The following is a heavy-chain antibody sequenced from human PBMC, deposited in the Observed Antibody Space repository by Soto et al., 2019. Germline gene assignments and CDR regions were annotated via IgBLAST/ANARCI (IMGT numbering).Heavy chain of an antibody. J-gene: IGHJ1*01. V-gene: IGHV1-3*01. CDR1: GYNFASYA. Sequence: QVQLVQSGAEVKKPGASVKVSCKASGYNFASYALHWVRQAPGQRLEWMGWINAGNGNTKYSQTLQGRVTITRDTSASTVYMELSSLRSEDTAMYYCARDLDGRYYSEYFQHWGQGTPVTVSS. CDR2: INAGNGNT. CDR3: ARDLDGRYYSEYFQH. D-gene: IGHD1-26*01.